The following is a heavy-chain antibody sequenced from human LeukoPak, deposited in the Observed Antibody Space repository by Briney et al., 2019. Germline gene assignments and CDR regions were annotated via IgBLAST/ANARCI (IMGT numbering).Heavy chain of an antibody. CDR1: GGSISSSSYY. CDR2: IYYSGST. V-gene: IGHV4-39*01. J-gene: IGHJ3*02. CDR3: ARRDSSGWYAFDI. Sequence: PSETLSLTCTVSGGSISSSSYYWGWIRQPPGKGLEWIGSIYYSGSTYYNPSPKSRVTISVDTSKNQFSLKLSSVTAADTAVYYCARRDSSGWYAFDIWGQGTMVTVSS. D-gene: IGHD6-19*01.